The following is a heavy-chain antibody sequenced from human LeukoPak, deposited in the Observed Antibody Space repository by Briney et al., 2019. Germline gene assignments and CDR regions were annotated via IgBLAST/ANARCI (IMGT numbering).Heavy chain of an antibody. V-gene: IGHV3-15*01. Sequence: GGSLRLSCAVSGFTFTNAWMSWVRQAPGKGLEWVGGIKSKSDGGTTDYTEPVKGRLTSSREDQKNPLFLQMNSLPTDDTAVYYCTTDASTYCTNGKCYTGGNSDYWGQGTLVTVSS. CDR1: GFTFTNAW. D-gene: IGHD2-8*01. CDR2: IKSKSDGGTT. J-gene: IGHJ4*02. CDR3: TTDASTYCTNGKCYTGGNSDY.